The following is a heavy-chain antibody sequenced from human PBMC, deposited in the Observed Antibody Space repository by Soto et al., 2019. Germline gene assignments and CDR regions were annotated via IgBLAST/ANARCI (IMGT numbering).Heavy chain of an antibody. D-gene: IGHD2-15*01. CDR2: INPNSGGT. CDR1: GYTFTGYY. CDR3: ARDGIGYCSGGRCYPFDY. V-gene: IGHV1-2*02. Sequence: QVQLVQSGAEVKKPGASVKVSCKASGYTFTGYYMHWVRQAPGQGLERMGWINPNSGGTNYAQKLQGRVTMTRDTSISTAYRELSRLRSDDTAMYYCARDGIGYCSGGRCYPFDYWGQGTMVTVS. J-gene: IGHJ4*02.